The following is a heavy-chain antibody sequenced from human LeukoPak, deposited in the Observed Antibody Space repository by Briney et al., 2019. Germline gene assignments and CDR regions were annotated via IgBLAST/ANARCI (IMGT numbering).Heavy chain of an antibody. CDR1: GFTFSSYS. V-gene: IGHV3-21*01. D-gene: IGHD3-10*01. Sequence: GGSLRLSCAASGFTFSSYSMNWVRQAPGKGLEWVSSISSSSSYIYYADSVKGRFTISRDNAKNSLYLQMNSLRAEDTAVYYCAKDSASVLLWFGARYYYYGMDVWGQGTTVTVS. CDR3: AKDSASVLLWFGARYYYYGMDV. CDR2: ISSSSSYI. J-gene: IGHJ6*02.